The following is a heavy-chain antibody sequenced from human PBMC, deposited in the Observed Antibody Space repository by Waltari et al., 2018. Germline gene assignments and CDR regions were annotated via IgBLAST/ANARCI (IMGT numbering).Heavy chain of an antibody. CDR2: ISGSGGST. Sequence: EVQLLESGGGLVQPGGSLRLSCAASGFTFSSYAMSWVRQAPGKGLEWVSAISGSGGSTYYADSVKGRFTISRDNSKNTLYLQMSSLRAEDTAVYYCAKVMRAVAGKEGYYYGMDVWGQGTTVTVSS. J-gene: IGHJ6*02. CDR1: GFTFSSYA. D-gene: IGHD6-19*01. CDR3: AKVMRAVAGKEGYYYGMDV. V-gene: IGHV3-23*01.